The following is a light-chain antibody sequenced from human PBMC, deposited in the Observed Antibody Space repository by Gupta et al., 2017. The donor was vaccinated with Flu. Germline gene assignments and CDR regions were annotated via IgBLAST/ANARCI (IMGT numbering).Light chain of an antibody. Sequence: PSSLPASVGDRVTITCRASQSMNNDLNWYQQKPGKAPKLLIYNTYSLKSGVPSRFSGSGSGTGFTLTISSLQPEDSATYYCQQSDTIPWTFGQGTKVEIK. V-gene: IGKV1-39*01. CDR1: QSMNND. CDR3: QQSDTIPWT. J-gene: IGKJ1*01. CDR2: NTY.